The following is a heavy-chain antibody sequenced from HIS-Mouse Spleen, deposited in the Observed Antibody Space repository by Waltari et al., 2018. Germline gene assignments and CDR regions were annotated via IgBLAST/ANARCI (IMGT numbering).Heavy chain of an antibody. CDR3: ARVCVWNDTQDFDY. J-gene: IGHJ4*02. D-gene: IGHD1-1*01. V-gene: IGHV4-39*01. Sequence: QLQLQESGPGLVKPSETLSLPCTAPGGSISSSSYYWGWIRQPPGKGLEWIGSIYYSGSTYYNPSLKSRVTISVDTSKNQFSLKLSSVTAADTAVYYCARVCVWNDTQDFDYWGQGTLVTVSS. CDR1: GGSISSSSYY. CDR2: IYYSGST.